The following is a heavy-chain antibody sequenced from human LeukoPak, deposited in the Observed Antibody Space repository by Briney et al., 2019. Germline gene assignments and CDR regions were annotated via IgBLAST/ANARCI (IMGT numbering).Heavy chain of an antibody. D-gene: IGHD3-10*02. CDR1: GFTFSSYE. CDR3: AELGITMIGGV. J-gene: IGHJ6*04. V-gene: IGHV3-48*03. Sequence: GGSLRLSCAASGFTFSSYEMNWVRQAPGKGPEWVSYISSSGSTIYYADSVKDRFTISRDNAKNSLYLQMNSLRAEDTAVYYCAELGITMIGGVWGKGTTVIISS. CDR2: ISSSGSTI.